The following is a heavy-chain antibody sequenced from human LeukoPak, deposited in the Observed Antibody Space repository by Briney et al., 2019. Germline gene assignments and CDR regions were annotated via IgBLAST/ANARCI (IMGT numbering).Heavy chain of an antibody. D-gene: IGHD2-15*01. Sequence: GGSLRLSCAASGFTFSSYAMSWVRQAPGKGLEWVSAISGSGGSTYYADSVKGRFTISRDNSKNTLYLQMNSLRAEDTAVYYCAKDRGLEDIVVVVAATFDYWGQGTLVTVSS. V-gene: IGHV3-23*01. CDR3: AKDRGLEDIVVVVAATFDY. CDR1: GFTFSSYA. CDR2: ISGSGGST. J-gene: IGHJ4*02.